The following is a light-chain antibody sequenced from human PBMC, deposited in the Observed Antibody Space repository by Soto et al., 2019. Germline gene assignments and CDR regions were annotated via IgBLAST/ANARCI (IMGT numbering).Light chain of an antibody. J-gene: IGLJ1*01. Sequence: QSALTQPASVSGSPGQSITISCTGTSSDVGGYNYVSRYQQHPGKAPKLMIYDVSNRPSGVSNRFSGSKSGNTASLTISGLQAEDEADYYCSSYTSSSPGVFGTGTKLTVL. CDR1: SSDVGGYNY. V-gene: IGLV2-14*01. CDR3: SSYTSSSPGV. CDR2: DVS.